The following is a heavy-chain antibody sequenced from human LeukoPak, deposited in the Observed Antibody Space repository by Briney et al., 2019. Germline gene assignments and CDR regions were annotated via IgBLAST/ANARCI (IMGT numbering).Heavy chain of an antibody. V-gene: IGHV1-18*01. CDR1: GYTFTSYG. Sequence: ASVKVSCKASGYTFTSYGISWMRQAPGQGLEWMGWISAYNGNTNYAQKLQGRVTMTTDTSTSTAYMELRSLRSDDTAVYYCARELTGTTSVDYWGQGTLVTVSS. D-gene: IGHD1-7*01. CDR2: ISAYNGNT. CDR3: ARELTGTTSVDY. J-gene: IGHJ4*02.